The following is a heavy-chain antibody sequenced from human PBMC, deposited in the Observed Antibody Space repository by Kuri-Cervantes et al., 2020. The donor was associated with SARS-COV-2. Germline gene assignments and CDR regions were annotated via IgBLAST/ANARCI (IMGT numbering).Heavy chain of an antibody. J-gene: IGHJ3*02. D-gene: IGHD2-2*01. CDR3: AREGDIVVVHDAFDI. Sequence: GESLKISCAASGFTFSSYAMHWVRQAPGKGLEWVALISYDGSNKYYADSVKGRFTISRDNSRNTLYLQMNSLRAEDTAVYYCAREGDIVVVHDAFDIWGQGTMVTVSS. CDR2: ISYDGSNK. CDR1: GFTFSSYA. V-gene: IGHV3-30-3*01.